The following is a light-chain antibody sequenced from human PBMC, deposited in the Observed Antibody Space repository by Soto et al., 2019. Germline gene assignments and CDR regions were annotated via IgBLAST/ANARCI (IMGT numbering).Light chain of an antibody. V-gene: IGKV3-15*01. Sequence: EIVMTQSPSTLSVSPGERVTLSCRASQSISRTYLAWYQQTPGQAPRLLIYGASTRATGIPARFSGSGSGTEFTLTISSLQSEDFAVYYCQQYNNWPPWTFGQGTKVDIK. CDR2: GAS. CDR3: QQYNNWPPWT. CDR1: QSISRTY. J-gene: IGKJ1*01.